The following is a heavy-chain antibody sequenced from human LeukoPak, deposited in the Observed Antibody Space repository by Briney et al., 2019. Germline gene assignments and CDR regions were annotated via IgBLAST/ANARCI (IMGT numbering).Heavy chain of an antibody. J-gene: IGHJ4*02. Sequence: SVKVSCKASGYTXTSYGISWVRQAPGQGLEWMGRIIPILGIANYAQKFQGRVTITADKSTSTAYMELSSLRSEDTAVYYCASASSRYGGYRYYFNYWGQGTLVTVSS. V-gene: IGHV1-69*04. CDR1: GYTXTSYG. CDR2: IIPILGIA. D-gene: IGHD5-12*01. CDR3: ASASSRYGGYRYYFNY.